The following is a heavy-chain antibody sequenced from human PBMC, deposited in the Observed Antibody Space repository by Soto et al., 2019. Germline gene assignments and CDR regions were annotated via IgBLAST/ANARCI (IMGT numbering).Heavy chain of an antibody. D-gene: IGHD6-6*01. CDR1: GCSFTTYG. CDR2: IYPCASDT. Sequence: GEPMKNPTKGSGCSFTTYGVGRVSQIPGKGLEWMAIIYPCASDTRYSPSFQGQVTISADKSISTAYLQWSSLKASDTAMYYCSSLAEGYRSSSGYYYYGMDVWGQGTTVTVSS. V-gene: IGHV5-51*01. CDR3: SSLAEGYRSSSGYYYYGMDV. J-gene: IGHJ6*02.